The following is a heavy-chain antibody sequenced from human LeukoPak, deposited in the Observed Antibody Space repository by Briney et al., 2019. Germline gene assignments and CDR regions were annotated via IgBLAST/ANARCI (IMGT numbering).Heavy chain of an antibody. D-gene: IGHD6-19*01. CDR2: INPNSGGT. V-gene: IGHV1-2*04. J-gene: IGHJ6*02. CDR3: ARGYGAVAGTGIYYYYYGMDV. Sequence: ASVKVSCKASGYTFTGYYMHWLRQAPGQGLEWMGWINPNSGGTNYAQKFQGWVTMTRDTSISTAYMELSRLRSDDTAVYYCARGYGAVAGTGIYYYYYGMDVWGQGTTVTVSS. CDR1: GYTFTGYY.